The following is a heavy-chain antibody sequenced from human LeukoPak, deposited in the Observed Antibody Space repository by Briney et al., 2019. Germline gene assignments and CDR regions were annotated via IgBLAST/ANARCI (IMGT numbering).Heavy chain of an antibody. D-gene: IGHD6-13*01. J-gene: IGHJ3*02. Sequence: GGSLRLSCAASGFTFDDYGMNWVRQAPGKGLEWVSGINWNGGSTGYADSVKGRFTISRDNATNSLYLQMNSLRAEDTAFYYCATSSSWANDAFDIWGQGTMVTVSS. CDR1: GFTFDDYG. V-gene: IGHV3-20*04. CDR3: ATSSSWANDAFDI. CDR2: INWNGGST.